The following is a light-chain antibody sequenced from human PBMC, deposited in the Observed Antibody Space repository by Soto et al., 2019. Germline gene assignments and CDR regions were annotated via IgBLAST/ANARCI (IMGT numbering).Light chain of an antibody. Sequence: QSALTQPRSVSGSPGQSVTISCTGTSSDVGGYNYVSWYQQHPGKAPKLMIYDVSKRPSGVPDRFSGSKSGNTASLTISGLQAEDEADYSCCSYAGSYTYVFGTWTKVPVL. CDR3: CSYAGSYTYV. CDR1: SSDVGGYNY. V-gene: IGLV2-11*01. J-gene: IGLJ1*01. CDR2: DVS.